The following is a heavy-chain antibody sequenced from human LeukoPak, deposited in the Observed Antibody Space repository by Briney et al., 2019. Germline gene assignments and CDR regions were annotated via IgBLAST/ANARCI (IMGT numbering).Heavy chain of an antibody. CDR3: ARDPYSSGWGVTGAFDI. J-gene: IGHJ3*02. CDR2: IISDGSST. V-gene: IGHV3-74*01. Sequence: GGSLRLSCAASGFTFSSYWMRWVRQAPGKGLVGFSVIISDGSSTSYADSVKGRFTISRDNAKNSLYLQMNSLRAEDTALYHCARDPYSSGWGVTGAFDIWGQGTMVTVPS. CDR1: GFTFSSYW. D-gene: IGHD6-19*01.